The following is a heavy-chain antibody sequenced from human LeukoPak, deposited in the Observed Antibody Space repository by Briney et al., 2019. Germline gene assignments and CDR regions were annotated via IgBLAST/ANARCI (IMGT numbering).Heavy chain of an antibody. V-gene: IGHV1-46*01. D-gene: IGHD5-18*01. CDR3: ARDTQLQRFDY. Sequence: GASLKVSCKASGYSFTGYYMHWVRQAPGQGLEWMGIINPSGGSTSYAQKFQGRVTMTRDTSTSTVYMELSSLRSEDTAVYYCARDTQLQRFDYWGQGTLVTVSS. CDR1: GYSFTGYY. J-gene: IGHJ4*02. CDR2: INPSGGST.